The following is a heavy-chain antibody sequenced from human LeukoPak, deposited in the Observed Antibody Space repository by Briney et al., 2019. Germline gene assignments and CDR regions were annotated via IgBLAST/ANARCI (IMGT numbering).Heavy chain of an antibody. V-gene: IGHV4-59*06. CDR2: IYYSGST. Sequence: SETLSLTCTVSGGSISSYYWSWIRQPPGKGLEWIGYIYYSGSTYYNPSLKSRVTISVDTSKNQFSLKLSSVTAADTAVYYCARACSGGSCSHLGYFDYWGQGTLVTVSS. CDR1: GGSISSYY. D-gene: IGHD2-15*01. J-gene: IGHJ4*02. CDR3: ARACSGGSCSHLGYFDY.